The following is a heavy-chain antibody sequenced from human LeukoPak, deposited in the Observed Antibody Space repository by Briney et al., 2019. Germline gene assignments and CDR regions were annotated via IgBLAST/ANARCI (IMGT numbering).Heavy chain of an antibody. J-gene: IGHJ3*02. CDR2: ISRSSNYI. D-gene: IGHD5-24*01. CDR3: ARAGEGLQSYGFDI. CDR1: GFTFNSNS. V-gene: IGHV3-21*01. Sequence: PSGSLRLSCAASGFTFNSNSLNWVHQAPRPGLELDSSISRSSNYIYYADSVKGRFTISRDNGKNTLYLQMNSLRAEDTAVYYCARAGEGLQSYGFDIWGQGTMVTVSS.